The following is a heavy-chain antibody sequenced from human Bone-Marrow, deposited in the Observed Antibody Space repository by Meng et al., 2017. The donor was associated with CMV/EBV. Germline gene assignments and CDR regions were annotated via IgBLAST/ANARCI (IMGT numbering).Heavy chain of an antibody. CDR1: GGSISSYY. J-gene: IGHJ5*02. D-gene: IGHD6-13*01. V-gene: IGHV4-59*01. Sequence: PCPVSGGSISSYYWSWIRQPPGKGLEWIGYIYYSGSTNYNLSLKSRVTISVDTAKNQFSLKLSSVTAADTAVYYCARDSSSLDGSWFDPWGQGTLVTVSS. CDR3: ARDSSSLDGSWFDP. CDR2: IYYSGST.